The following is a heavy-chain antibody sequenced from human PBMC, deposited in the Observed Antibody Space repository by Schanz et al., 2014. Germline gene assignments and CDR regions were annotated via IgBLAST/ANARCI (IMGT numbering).Heavy chain of an antibody. J-gene: IGHJ3*02. D-gene: IGHD3-22*01. CDR1: GYTLTNFD. Sequence: QVHLVQSGSELKKPGASVKVSCKASGYTLTNFDINWVRQAPGQGLEWMGKIIPILGMENYAQKFQGRVTITADISTSTAYMDLSSVRSDDTAVYYCARDIQYHYDTSGPVGAFDIWGQGTVVTVSS. V-gene: IGHV1-69*09. CDR2: IIPILGME. CDR3: ARDIQYHYDTSGPVGAFDI.